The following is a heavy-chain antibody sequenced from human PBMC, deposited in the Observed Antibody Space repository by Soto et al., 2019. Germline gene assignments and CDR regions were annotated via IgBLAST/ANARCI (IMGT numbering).Heavy chain of an antibody. D-gene: IGHD3-3*01. J-gene: IGHJ4*02. Sequence: QITLNESGPTVVRPTETLTLTCRVSGFSLTTSGVGVGWIRQSPGKAPEGRALIYWDDDKRYSASLKSRLTITKDTAKNQVGLTVSDLDPTDTATSYCAHRVLRTVFGLVTTNAIYFDFWGQGTPVAVSS. CDR2: IYWDDDK. CDR3: AHRVLRTVFGLVTTNAIYFDF. CDR1: GFSLTTSGVG. V-gene: IGHV2-5*02.